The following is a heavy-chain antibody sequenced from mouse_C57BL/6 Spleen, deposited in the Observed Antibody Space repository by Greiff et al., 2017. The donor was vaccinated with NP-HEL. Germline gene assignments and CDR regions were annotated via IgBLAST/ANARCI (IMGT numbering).Heavy chain of an antibody. J-gene: IGHJ4*01. D-gene: IGHD3-2*02. Sequence: QVQLKESGPELVKPGASVKLSCKASGYTFTSYDINWVKQRPGQGLEWIGWIYPRDGSTKYNEKFKGKATLTVDTSSSTAYMELHSLTSEDSAVYFCARWGGSGYVRAMDYWGQGTSVTVSS. CDR1: GYTFTSYD. CDR3: ARWGGSGYVRAMDY. CDR2: IYPRDGST. V-gene: IGHV1-85*01.